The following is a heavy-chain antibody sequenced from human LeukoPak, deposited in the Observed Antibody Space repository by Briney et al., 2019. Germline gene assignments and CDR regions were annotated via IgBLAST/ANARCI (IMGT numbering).Heavy chain of an antibody. Sequence: SETLSLTCTVSGGSVSSGSYYWSWIRQPPGKGLEWIGYIYYSGSTNYNPSLKSRVTISVDTSKNQFSLKLSSVTAADTAVYYCARDRQAGYCSSTSCYYYYGMNVWGQGTTVTVSS. CDR3: ARDRQAGYCSSTSCYYYYGMNV. V-gene: IGHV4-61*01. CDR2: IYYSGST. D-gene: IGHD2-2*03. CDR1: GGSVSSGSYY. J-gene: IGHJ6*02.